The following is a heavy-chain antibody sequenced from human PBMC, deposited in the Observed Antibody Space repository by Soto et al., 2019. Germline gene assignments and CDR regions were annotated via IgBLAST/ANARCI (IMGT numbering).Heavy chain of an antibody. CDR3: ERGEDAGYCSGGSCSGDWFDP. Sequence: EVQLVESGGGLVQPGGSLRLSCAASGFTFSSYWMHWVRQAPGKGLVGVSRINSDGRSTSYADSVNGRFTISRDNAKNTLYLQMNSLRTEDTAVYYCERGEDAGYCSGGSCSGDWFDPWGQGTLVTVSS. CDR1: GFTFSSYW. V-gene: IGHV3-74*01. CDR2: INSDGRST. D-gene: IGHD2-15*01. J-gene: IGHJ5*02.